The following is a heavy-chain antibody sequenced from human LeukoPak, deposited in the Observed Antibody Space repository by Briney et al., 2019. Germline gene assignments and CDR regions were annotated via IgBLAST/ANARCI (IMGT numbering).Heavy chain of an antibody. J-gene: IGHJ4*02. Sequence: SETLSLTCTVSGGSISSYYWSWIRQPPGKGLEWIGEINHSGSTNYNPSLKSRVTISVDTSKNQFSLKLSSVTAADTAVYYCARGLSAIVRWGQGTLVTVSS. CDR1: GGSISSYY. D-gene: IGHD2-21*02. CDR3: ARGLSAIVR. CDR2: INHSGST. V-gene: IGHV4-34*01.